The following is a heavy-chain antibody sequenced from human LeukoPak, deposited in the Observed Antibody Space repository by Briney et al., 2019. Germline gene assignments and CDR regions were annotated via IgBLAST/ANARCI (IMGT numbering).Heavy chain of an antibody. CDR3: ASETPYCGGDCLY. V-gene: IGHV1-69*05. CDR2: IIPIFGTA. J-gene: IGHJ4*02. Sequence: GASVKVSCKASGGTFSSYAISWVRQAPGQGLEWMGGIIPIFGTANYAQKFQGRVTITTDESTSTAYMELGSLRSEYTAVYYCASETPYCGGDCLYWGQGTLVTVSS. CDR1: GGTFSSYA. D-gene: IGHD2-21*02.